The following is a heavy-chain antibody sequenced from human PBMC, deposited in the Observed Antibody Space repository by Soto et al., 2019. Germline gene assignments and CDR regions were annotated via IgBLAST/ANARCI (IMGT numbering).Heavy chain of an antibody. V-gene: IGHV3-23*01. CDR2: ISGIGVST. J-gene: IGHJ4*02. CDR3: AKSGGGLSTAARRLLYY. D-gene: IGHD6-6*01. Sequence: EVQLLESGGGLVQPGGSLRLSCAASGFTFSNYAMSWVRQAPGKGLEWVSAISGIGVSTFYADSVKGRFTISRDNSKNTLFLQMNSLRAEYAAIYYWAKSGGGLSTAARRLLYYWGQGTLVTVSS. CDR1: GFTFSNYA.